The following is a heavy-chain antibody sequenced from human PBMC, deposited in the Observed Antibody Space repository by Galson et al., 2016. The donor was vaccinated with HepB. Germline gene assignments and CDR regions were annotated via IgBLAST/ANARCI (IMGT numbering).Heavy chain of an antibody. J-gene: IGHJ5*02. CDR3: ARETHCYRSGRVRAWFHP. D-gene: IGHD3-10*01. CDR1: GGSISNSY. CDR2: IHTTGAT. Sequence: SETLSLTCSVSGGSISNSYWTWLRQPAGKALEWIGRIHTTGATDYNPSVKSRVTMSMDTSKRQFSLNQTSVTAADTAVYFCARETHCYRSGRVRAWFHPWGQGALVTVSS. V-gene: IGHV4-4*07.